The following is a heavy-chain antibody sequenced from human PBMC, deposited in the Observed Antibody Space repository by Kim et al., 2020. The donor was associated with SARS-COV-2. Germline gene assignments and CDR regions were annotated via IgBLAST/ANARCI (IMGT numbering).Heavy chain of an antibody. Sequence: GGSLRLSCAASGFTFSNAWMSWVRQAPGKGLEWVGRIKSKTDGGTTDYAAPVKGRFTISRDDSKNTLYLQMNSLKTEDTAVYYCTTVVSSSWYEAFDYWGQGTLVTVSS. CDR2: IKSKTDGGTT. CDR3: TTVVSSSWYEAFDY. CDR1: GFTFSNAW. D-gene: IGHD6-13*01. J-gene: IGHJ4*02. V-gene: IGHV3-15*01.